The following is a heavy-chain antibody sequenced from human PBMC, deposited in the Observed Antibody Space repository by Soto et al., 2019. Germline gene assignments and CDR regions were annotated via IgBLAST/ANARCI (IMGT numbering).Heavy chain of an antibody. D-gene: IGHD4-17*01. J-gene: IGHJ5*02. V-gene: IGHV4-59*02. CDR1: GGSVSNYY. CDR3: ARGGPPYGPRSKKNWFDP. CDR2: MYHSGSS. Sequence: PSETLSLTCTVSGGSVSNYYWSWIRQPPGKGLEWIGYMYHSGSSNYNPSLKSRVTISVDTSKNQFSLELSSVTAADTAVYYCARGGPPYGPRSKKNWFDPWGQGTLVTVSS.